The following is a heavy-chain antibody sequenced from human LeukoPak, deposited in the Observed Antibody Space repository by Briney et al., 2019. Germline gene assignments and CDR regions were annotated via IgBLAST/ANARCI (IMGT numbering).Heavy chain of an antibody. J-gene: IGHJ4*02. CDR3: AREGYSGHDFIY. Sequence: TSETLSLTCTVSGGSVSSSSYHWGWIRQPPGKGLEWIGSVFYSGSTYYNPSLKSRVTMSVDTSKNQFSLRLRSVTAADTAVYYCAREGYSGHDFIYWGQGTLVTVSS. D-gene: IGHD5-12*01. V-gene: IGHV4-39*07. CDR2: VFYSGST. CDR1: GGSVSSSSYH.